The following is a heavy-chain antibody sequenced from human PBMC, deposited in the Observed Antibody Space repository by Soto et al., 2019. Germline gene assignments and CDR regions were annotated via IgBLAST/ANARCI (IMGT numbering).Heavy chain of an antibody. D-gene: IGHD2-15*01. CDR3: VRVVEADPRQNEFESWGQPIVVNVYYG. Sequence: SSSXSLTCYFGVCCIYNSHSFLCWVRQPPGRVLEFLGSVYYSGVTYYNPSLKRRVTVSVDTSKNQVSLRVRSVTVAETAMYYCVRVVEADPRQNEFESWGQPIVVNVYYG. J-gene: IGHJ6*01. CDR1: VCCIYNSHSF. CDR2: VYYSGVT. V-gene: IGHV4-39*01.